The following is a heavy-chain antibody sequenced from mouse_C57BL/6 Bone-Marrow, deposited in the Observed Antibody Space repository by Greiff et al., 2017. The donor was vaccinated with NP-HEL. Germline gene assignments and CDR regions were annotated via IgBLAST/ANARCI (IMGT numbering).Heavy chain of an antibody. Sequence: QVHVKQSGAELARPGASVKMSCKASGYTFTSYTMHWVNQRPGQGLEWIGYINPSSGYTKYNQKFKDKATLTADKSSSTAYMQLSSLTSEDSAVYYCASTVVATRGVDYWGQGTTLTVSS. CDR1: GYTFTSYT. J-gene: IGHJ2*01. CDR3: ASTVVATRGVDY. CDR2: INPSSGYT. V-gene: IGHV1-4*01. D-gene: IGHD1-1*01.